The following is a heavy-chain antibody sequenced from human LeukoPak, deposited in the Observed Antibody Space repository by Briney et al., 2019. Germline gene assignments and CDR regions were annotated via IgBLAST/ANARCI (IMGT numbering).Heavy chain of an antibody. V-gene: IGHV4-59*12. CDR2: IYYSGST. CDR1: GASIITYY. Sequence: SETPSLTCTVSGASIITYYWSWIRQPPGKGLEWIGYIYYSGSTDYNPSLKSRVTISVDTSKNQFSLKLSSVTAADTAVYYCASALHYFDSTAFSYYFDYWGQGTLVTVSS. J-gene: IGHJ4*02. D-gene: IGHD3-22*01. CDR3: ASALHYFDSTAFSYYFDY.